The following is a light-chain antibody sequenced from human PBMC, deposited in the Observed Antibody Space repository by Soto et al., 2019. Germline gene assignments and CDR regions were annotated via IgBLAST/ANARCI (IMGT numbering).Light chain of an antibody. CDR1: QSISSW. CDR2: DAS. Sequence: IQMTQSPSTLSASVGDRVTITCRASQSISSWLAWYQQKPGKAPKLLIFDASSLESGVPSRFSGSGSGTEFTLTISSLQPVDFATYYCQQYNNYSWTFGQGTKVEIK. V-gene: IGKV1-5*01. J-gene: IGKJ1*01. CDR3: QQYNNYSWT.